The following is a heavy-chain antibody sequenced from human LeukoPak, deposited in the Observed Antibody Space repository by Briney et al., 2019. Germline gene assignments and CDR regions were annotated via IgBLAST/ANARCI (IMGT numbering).Heavy chain of an antibody. Sequence: GGSLTLSCAASGFTFSSYGMHWVRHAPGEGLEWVAFIRYDGSNKYYADSVKGRFTISRDNSKNTLYLQMNSLRAEDTAVYYCAKGGGSYGEHDAFDIWGQGTMATVSS. CDR1: GFTFSSYG. J-gene: IGHJ3*02. CDR3: AKGGGSYGEHDAFDI. CDR2: IRYDGSNK. V-gene: IGHV3-30*02. D-gene: IGHD1-26*01.